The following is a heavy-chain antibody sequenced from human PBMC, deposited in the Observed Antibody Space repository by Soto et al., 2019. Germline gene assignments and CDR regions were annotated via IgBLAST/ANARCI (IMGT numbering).Heavy chain of an antibody. CDR1: GGTFSSYA. V-gene: IGHV1-69*13. D-gene: IGHD3-22*01. J-gene: IGHJ5*02. CDR3: ARDTDSSGSLPNWFDP. Sequence: ASVKVSCKASGGTFSSYAISWVRQAPGQGLEWMGGIIPIFGTANYAQKFQGRVTITADESTSTAYMELSSLRSEDTAVYYCARDTDSSGSLPNWFDPWGQGTLVTVSS. CDR2: IIPIFGTA.